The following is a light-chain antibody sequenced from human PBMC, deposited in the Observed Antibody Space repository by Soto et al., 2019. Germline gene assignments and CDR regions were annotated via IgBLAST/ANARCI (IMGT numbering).Light chain of an antibody. CDR3: QQYGSSGT. CDR2: GAF. Sequence: MVLTQSPGNLSLSPGERAPLSVRDSQSVKSRYLAWYQQKPGQAPRLVIYGAFTRATGIPDRFIGSGSGTDFSLTISRLEPEDFAVYYCQQYGSSGTFGQGTKVDIK. J-gene: IGKJ1*01. V-gene: IGKV3-20*01. CDR1: QSVKSRY.